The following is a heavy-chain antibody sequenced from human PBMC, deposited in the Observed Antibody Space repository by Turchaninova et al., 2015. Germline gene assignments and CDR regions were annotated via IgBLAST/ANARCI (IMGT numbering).Heavy chain of an antibody. CDR2: VFHSGST. J-gene: IGHJ4*02. Sequence: QLQLQESGPGVVKSSGTRSLTVKVSGGSIRPTTSRWAWILQPPGKGLECIGSVFHSGSTYHNPSLKSRVTLSVDTSTNQFSLKVTSLTAADTAVYYCAKGYYNILTGYPKNFENWGQGTLVTVSS. CDR1: GGSIRPTTSR. D-gene: IGHD3-9*01. CDR3: AKGYYNILTGYPKNFEN. V-gene: IGHV4-39*07.